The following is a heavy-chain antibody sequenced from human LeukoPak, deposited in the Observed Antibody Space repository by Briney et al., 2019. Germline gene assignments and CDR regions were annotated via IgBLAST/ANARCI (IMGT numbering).Heavy chain of an antibody. J-gene: IGHJ4*02. V-gene: IGHV4-61*01. Sequence: PSKTLSFTCTVSGGSVSSGSYYWSWIRQPPGKGLEWIGYIYYSGSTNDNPSLKSRVTISVDTSKNQFSLKLSSVTAADTAVYYCARVNLAAASHYFDYWGQGTLVTVSS. CDR1: GGSVSSGSYY. D-gene: IGHD6-13*01. CDR2: IYYSGST. CDR3: ARVNLAAASHYFDY.